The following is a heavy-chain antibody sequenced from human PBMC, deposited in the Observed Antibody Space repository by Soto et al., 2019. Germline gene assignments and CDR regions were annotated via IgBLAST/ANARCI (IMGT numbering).Heavy chain of an antibody. CDR3: ARQHYYDSSGYYTWN. D-gene: IGHD3-22*01. CDR2: VHYSGST. V-gene: IGHV4-59*04. J-gene: IGHJ4*02. Sequence: SETLSLTCTVSGGSISSYYWSWIRQPPGKGLEWIATVHYSGSTYYTPSLKNRVTISADTSNNQFSLRLNSVTAADTAVYYCARQHYYDSSGYYTWNWGQGTLVTVSS. CDR1: GGSISSYY.